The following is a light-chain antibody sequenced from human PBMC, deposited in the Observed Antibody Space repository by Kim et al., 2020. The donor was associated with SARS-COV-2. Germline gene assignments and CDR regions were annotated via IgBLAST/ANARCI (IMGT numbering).Light chain of an antibody. CDR3: QQSYTTPQT. J-gene: IGKJ1*01. Sequence: DIQMTQSPSSLSASVGDRVTITCRASQIISSFLNWYQQKAGQAPKLLIYAASSLQSGVPSRFSGSGSGTDFTLTISSLQPEGFATYYCQQSYTTPQTFGQGTKVDIK. CDR2: AAS. CDR1: QIISSF. V-gene: IGKV1-39*01.